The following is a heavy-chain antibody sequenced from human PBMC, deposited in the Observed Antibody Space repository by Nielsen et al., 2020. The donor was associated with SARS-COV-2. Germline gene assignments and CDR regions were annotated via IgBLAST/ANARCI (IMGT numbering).Heavy chain of an antibody. Sequence: SETLSLTCTVSGGSISSSSYYWGWIRQPPGKGLEWIGSIYYSGSTYYNPSLKSRVTISVDTSKNQFSLKLSSVTAADTAVYYCARVLYGGSYRYFDYCGQGTLVTVSS. CDR3: ARVLYGGSYRYFDY. V-gene: IGHV4-39*01. CDR1: GGSISSSSYY. CDR2: IYYSGST. D-gene: IGHD1-26*01. J-gene: IGHJ4*02.